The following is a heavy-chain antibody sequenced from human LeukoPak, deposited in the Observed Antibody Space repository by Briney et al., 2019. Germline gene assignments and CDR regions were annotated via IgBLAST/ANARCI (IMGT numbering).Heavy chain of an antibody. V-gene: IGHV4-34*01. CDR2: INHSGST. CDR1: GGSLTGYY. D-gene: IGHD2-2*01. Sequence: PSETLSLTCAVYGGSLTGYYWSWLRQPPGKGLEWIGEINHSGSTNYNPSLKSRVTISVDTSKIQFSMKLSSVTAADTAVYYCARENPPRVVVPAAYNCFDPWGQGTLVTVSS. J-gene: IGHJ5*02. CDR3: ARENPPRVVVPAAYNCFDP.